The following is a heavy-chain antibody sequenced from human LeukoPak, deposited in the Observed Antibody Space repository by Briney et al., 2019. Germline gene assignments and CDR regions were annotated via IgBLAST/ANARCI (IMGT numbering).Heavy chain of an antibody. D-gene: IGHD6-13*01. CDR3: AKDGHSSSWYGYGMDV. V-gene: IGHV3-23*01. Sequence: PGGSLRLSCAASGFTFSSYAMSWVRQAPGKGLEWVSAISGSCGSTYYADSVKGRFTISRDNSKNTLYLQMNSLRAEDTAVYYCAKDGHSSSWYGYGMDVWGQGTTVTVSS. CDR2: ISGSCGST. CDR1: GFTFSSYA. J-gene: IGHJ6*02.